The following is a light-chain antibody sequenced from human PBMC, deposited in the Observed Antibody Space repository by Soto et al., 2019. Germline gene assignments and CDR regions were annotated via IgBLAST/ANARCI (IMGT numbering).Light chain of an antibody. Sequence: ELVMTQSPATLSVSPGERDTLSCRASQSISSKLAWYQQKPGQAPRLLIYGASTRATGIPVRFSGSGSGTEFTLTITSLQSEDFAVYYCQEYNNWHPITFGGGTKVDIK. CDR3: QEYNNWHPIT. CDR1: QSISSK. V-gene: IGKV3-15*01. CDR2: GAS. J-gene: IGKJ4*01.